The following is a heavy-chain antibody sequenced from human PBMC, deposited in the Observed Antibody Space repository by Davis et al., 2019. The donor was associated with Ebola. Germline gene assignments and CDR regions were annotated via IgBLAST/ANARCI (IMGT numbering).Heavy chain of an antibody. D-gene: IGHD6-13*01. V-gene: IGHV3-23*01. CDR2: ISGSGGST. CDR1: GFTFRSYA. CDR3: AKDGLFSSSWSFDY. Sequence: GESLKISCAASGFTFRSYAMSWVRQAPGKGLAWVSAISGSGGSTYYADSVKGRFTISRDNSKNTLYLQMNSLRAEDTAVYYCAKDGLFSSSWSFDYWGQGTLVTVSS. J-gene: IGHJ4*02.